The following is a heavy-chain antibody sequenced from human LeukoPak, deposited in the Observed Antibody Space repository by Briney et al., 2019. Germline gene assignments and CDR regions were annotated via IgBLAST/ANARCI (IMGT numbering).Heavy chain of an antibody. V-gene: IGHV4-34*01. J-gene: IGHJ6*03. CDR3: ARRTAMAPYYYYYYMDV. Sequence: ETLSLNCAVYGGSFSGYYWSWIRQPPGKGLEWIGEINHSGSTNYNPSLKSRVTISVDTSKNQFSLKLSSVTAADTAVYYCARRTAMAPYYYYYYMDVWGKGTTVTFSS. CDR1: GGSFSGYY. CDR2: INHSGST. D-gene: IGHD5-18*01.